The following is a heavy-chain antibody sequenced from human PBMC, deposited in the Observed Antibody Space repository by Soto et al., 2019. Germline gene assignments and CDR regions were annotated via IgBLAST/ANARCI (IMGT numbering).Heavy chain of an antibody. J-gene: IGHJ4*02. D-gene: IGHD4-17*01. CDR2: ISYSGRT. CDR1: GASIITNNYF. V-gene: IGHV4-39*01. CDR3: ARRRASDYGGNHHPYYFDR. Sequence: QLQLQESGPGLVKPSETLSPTCTVSGASIITNNYFWVWIRQSPRRGLELIGSISYSGRTYDNPSLQSRVTIPIDASKNQFSLKLTSVTTADTSIYYCARRRASDYGGNHHPYYFDRWGQGTLVTVSS.